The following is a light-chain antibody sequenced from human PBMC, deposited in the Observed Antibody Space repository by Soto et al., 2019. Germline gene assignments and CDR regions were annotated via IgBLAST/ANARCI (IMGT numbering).Light chain of an antibody. CDR1: QSLPHSNGYNY. V-gene: IGKV2-28*01. Sequence: DIVMTQSPLSLPVTPGEPAPISCRPSQSLPHSNGYNYLDWSLQKPGQSPQLLIYLGSNRSSEVPDSLSVSGSGTDFNLKISRVEAEDVGVYYNMPALQSLQMFGQGIQVE. CDR2: LGS. J-gene: IGKJ1*01. CDR3: MPALQSLQM.